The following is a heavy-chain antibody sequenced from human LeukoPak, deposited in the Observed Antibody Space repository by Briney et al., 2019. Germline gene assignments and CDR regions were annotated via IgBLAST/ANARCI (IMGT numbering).Heavy chain of an antibody. CDR1: GYSFTSYW. J-gene: IGHJ3*02. CDR2: IYPGDSDT. CDR3: ARLSDYGGNYLPLDAFDI. D-gene: IGHD4-23*01. Sequence: KNGESLKISCKGSGYSFTSYWIGWVRQMPGKGLEWMGIIYPGDSDTRYSPSFQGQVTISADKSISTAYLQWSSLKASDTAMYYCARLSDYGGNYLPLDAFDIWGQGTMVTVSS. V-gene: IGHV5-51*01.